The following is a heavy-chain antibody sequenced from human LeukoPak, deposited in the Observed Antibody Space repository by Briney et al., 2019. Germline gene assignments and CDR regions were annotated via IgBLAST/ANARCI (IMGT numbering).Heavy chain of an antibody. D-gene: IGHD3-10*01. Sequence: SETLSLTCTVSGASISSSSYYWGWIRQPPGKRLEWIGTIYYSGTTYYNPSLKSRVTMSVDTSKNQFSLRLSSVTAADTAVYYCARHSEYYSGSGSASGYFDYCGQGALVTVSS. J-gene: IGHJ4*02. CDR3: ARHSEYYSGSGSASGYFDY. V-gene: IGHV4-39*01. CDR1: GASISSSSYY. CDR2: IYYSGTT.